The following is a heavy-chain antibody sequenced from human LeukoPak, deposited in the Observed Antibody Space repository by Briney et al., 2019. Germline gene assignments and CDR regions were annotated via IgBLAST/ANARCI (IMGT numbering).Heavy chain of an antibody. J-gene: IGHJ4*02. D-gene: IGHD7-27*01. CDR2: IGKGGSEK. CDR1: GFIFSGYD. V-gene: IGHV3-30*02. Sequence: PGGSLRLSCAASGFIFSGYDLHWVRQAPDKGLEWVAYIGKGGSEKYYADSVKGRFTVSRDTSKNTMYLQLNSLRPEDTAVYFCTSDQSWAWDYWGQGTLVTVSS. CDR3: TSDQSWAWDY.